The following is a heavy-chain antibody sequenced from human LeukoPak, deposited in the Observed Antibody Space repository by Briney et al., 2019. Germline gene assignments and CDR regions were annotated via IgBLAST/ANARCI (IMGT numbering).Heavy chain of an antibody. Sequence: ASVNVSCKASGYTFTGYYMHWVRQAPGPGLEWMGWINPNSGCTNYAQKFQGRVTMSRDTSISTAYMELSRLRSDDPAVYYCAFPYYYGNRGYGYWGEGTLVTVPT. CDR1: GYTFTGYY. J-gene: IGHJ4*02. CDR3: AFPYYYGNRGYGY. V-gene: IGHV1-2*02. CDR2: INPNSGCT. D-gene: IGHD3-22*01.